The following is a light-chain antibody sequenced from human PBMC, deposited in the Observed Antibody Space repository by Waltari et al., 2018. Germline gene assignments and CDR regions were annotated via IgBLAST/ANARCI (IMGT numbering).Light chain of an antibody. V-gene: IGLV3-21*01. Sequence: SYVLTQPPSVSVAPGETARITCGGNNIESKSVHWYRQRPGQAPVVVISYDNDRAAGIPARFSGSNSGNTATLTISRVEAGDEADYCCQVWDANTDPGVFGTGTEVTVL. J-gene: IGLJ1*01. CDR1: NIESKS. CDR2: YDN. CDR3: QVWDANTDPGV.